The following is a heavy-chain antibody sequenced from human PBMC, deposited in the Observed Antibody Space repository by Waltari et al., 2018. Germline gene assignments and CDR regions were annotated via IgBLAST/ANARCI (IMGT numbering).Heavy chain of an antibody. V-gene: IGHV3-15*01. Sequence: EVQLVESGGGLVKPGGSLRLSCAASGLTFSDAWMSWVRQAPGKGLEGVGRVKSTTEGGTTDYAAPVKGRFTISRDDSKNTLYVQMNSLKNEDTAVYYCSTDSIGVAVDYWGQGTLVTVSS. D-gene: IGHD6-19*01. CDR2: VKSTTEGGTT. J-gene: IGHJ4*02. CDR3: STDSIGVAVDY. CDR1: GLTFSDAW.